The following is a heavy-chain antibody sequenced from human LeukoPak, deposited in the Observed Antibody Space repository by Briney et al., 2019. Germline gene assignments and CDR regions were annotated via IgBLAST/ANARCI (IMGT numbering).Heavy chain of an antibody. CDR2: IYYSART. CDR1: GGSISSGGYY. CDR3: AGTHTGGNFERYYFDY. Sequence: SETLSLTCTVSGGSISSGGYYWSWIRQHPGKGLEWIGYIYYSARTYYNPSLKCRVTISVDTSKNQFSLKLSSVTAADTAVYYCAGTHTGGNFERYYFDYWGQGTLVTVSS. J-gene: IGHJ4*02. V-gene: IGHV4-31*03. D-gene: IGHD2-8*02.